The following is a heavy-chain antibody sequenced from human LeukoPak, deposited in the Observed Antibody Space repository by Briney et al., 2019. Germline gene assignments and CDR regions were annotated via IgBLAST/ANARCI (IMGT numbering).Heavy chain of an antibody. D-gene: IGHD5-18*01. CDR2: IYHSGST. Sequence: SETLSLTCAVSGYSISSGYYWGWIRQPPGKGLXXXXXIYHSGSTYYNPSLKSRVTISVDTSKNHFSLKLSSVTAADTAVYYCARGGRYSYGQGYFDYWGQGTLVTVSS. J-gene: IGHJ4*02. CDR3: ARGGRYSYGQGYFDY. V-gene: IGHV4-38-2*01. CDR1: GYSISSGYY.